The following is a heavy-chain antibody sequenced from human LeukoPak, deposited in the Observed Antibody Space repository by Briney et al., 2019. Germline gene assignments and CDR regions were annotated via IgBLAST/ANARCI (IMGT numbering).Heavy chain of an antibody. J-gene: IGHJ4*02. D-gene: IGHD1-7*01. CDR1: GFTFSSYS. CDR3: ARDNWNYDHYFDY. Sequence: GGSLRLSCAASGFTFSSYSMNWVRQAPGKGLEWVSSISSSSSYIYYADSVKGRFTISRDNAKNTLYLQMNSLTAEDTAVYYCARDNWNYDHYFDYWGQGTLVTVSS. V-gene: IGHV3-21*01. CDR2: ISSSSSYI.